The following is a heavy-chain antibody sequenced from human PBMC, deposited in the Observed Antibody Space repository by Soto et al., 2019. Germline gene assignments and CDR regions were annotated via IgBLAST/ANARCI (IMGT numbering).Heavy chain of an antibody. CDR1: GGSISSGGYY. Sequence: QVHLQESGPGLVKPSQTLSLTCTFSGGSISSGGYYWSWIRQHPGKGLEWIGYIYYSGSTYYNPSLKSRVTMSVDTSENQFSLRLSSVTAADTAVYYCARKDSGYADYMDVWGKGTTITVSS. D-gene: IGHD5-12*01. CDR3: ARKDSGYADYMDV. J-gene: IGHJ6*03. CDR2: IYYSGST. V-gene: IGHV4-31*03.